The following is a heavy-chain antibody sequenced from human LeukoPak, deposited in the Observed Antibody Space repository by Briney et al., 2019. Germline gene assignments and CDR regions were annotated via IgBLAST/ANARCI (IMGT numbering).Heavy chain of an antibody. CDR1: GFTFPNYW. D-gene: IGHD4-23*01. Sequence: PGGSLRLSCAASGFTFPNYWMSWVRPAPEKGLEWVANINQDGRVKQYVDSMKGRFTISRDNAKNSLYLQMNSLRAEDTAVYYCARDRDDGGFEYWGQGTLVTVSS. V-gene: IGHV3-7*01. J-gene: IGHJ4*02. CDR2: INQDGRVK. CDR3: ARDRDDGGFEY.